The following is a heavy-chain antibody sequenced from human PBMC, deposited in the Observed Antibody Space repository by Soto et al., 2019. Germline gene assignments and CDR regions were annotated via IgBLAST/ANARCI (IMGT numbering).Heavy chain of an antibody. CDR1: GFTFSSYA. D-gene: IGHD3-3*01. CDR2: ISGSGGST. CDR3: APNFGVADWFDP. J-gene: IGHJ5*02. V-gene: IGHV3-23*01. Sequence: EVQLLESGGGLVQPGGSLRLSCAASGFTFSSYAMSWVRQAPGKGLEWVSAISGSGGSTYYADSVKGRFTISRDNSKNTLYLQMNSLRAEDTAVYYCAPNFGVADWFDPWGQGTLVTVSS.